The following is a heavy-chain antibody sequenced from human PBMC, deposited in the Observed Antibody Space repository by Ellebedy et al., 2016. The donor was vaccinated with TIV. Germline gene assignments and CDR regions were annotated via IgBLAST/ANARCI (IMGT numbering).Heavy chain of an antibody. CDR1: GFSFSSYI. CDR2: ISSDSSDL. V-gene: IGHV3-21*01. D-gene: IGHD3-10*01. CDR3: AAGSKEYWFDP. Sequence: GESLKISCAASGFSFSSYIMNWVRQAPGEAPAWVSSISSDSSDLSYADSGKGRLTISRDNAKNLLYLQMNSLGVEDTAVYYCAAGSKEYWFDPWGQGTLVTVSS. J-gene: IGHJ5*02.